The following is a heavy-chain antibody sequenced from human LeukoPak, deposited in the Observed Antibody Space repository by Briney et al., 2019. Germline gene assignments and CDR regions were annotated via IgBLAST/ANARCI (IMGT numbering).Heavy chain of an antibody. D-gene: IGHD6-19*01. J-gene: IGHJ6*02. Sequence: GGSLRLSCAASGFTFSSYAMHWVRQAPGKGLEWVAVISYDGSNKYYADSVKGRFTISRDNSKNTLYLQMNSLRAEDTAVYYCAKDVGSGSGYYYGMDVWGQGTTVTVSS. V-gene: IGHV3-30-3*01. CDR1: GFTFSSYA. CDR3: AKDVGSGSGYYYGMDV. CDR2: ISYDGSNK.